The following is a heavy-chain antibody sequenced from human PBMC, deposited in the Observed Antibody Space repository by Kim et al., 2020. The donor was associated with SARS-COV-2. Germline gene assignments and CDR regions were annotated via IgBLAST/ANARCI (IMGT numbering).Heavy chain of an antibody. Sequence: GGSLRLSCAASGFTFSSYAMSWVRQAPGKGLEWVSAISGSGGSTYYADSVKGRFTISRDNSKNTLYLQMNSLRAEDTAVYYCAKRACGGDCYYWYFDLWGRGTLVTVSS. V-gene: IGHV3-23*01. CDR2: ISGSGGST. J-gene: IGHJ2*01. CDR1: GFTFSSYA. D-gene: IGHD2-21*02. CDR3: AKRACGGDCYYWYFDL.